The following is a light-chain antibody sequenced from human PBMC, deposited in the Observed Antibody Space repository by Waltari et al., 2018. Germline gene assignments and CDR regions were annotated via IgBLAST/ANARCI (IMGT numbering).Light chain of an antibody. CDR3: CSYAGSYTLV. Sequence: QSALTQPRSVSGSPGQSVTISCTGTSSDVGGSNYVSWYQQHPGKAPKLMIYDVRKRPSGVTDRFSGSKSGNTASLTISGLQAEDEADYYCCSYAGSYTLVFGGGTKLTVL. V-gene: IGLV2-11*01. CDR2: DVR. CDR1: SSDVGGSNY. J-gene: IGLJ3*02.